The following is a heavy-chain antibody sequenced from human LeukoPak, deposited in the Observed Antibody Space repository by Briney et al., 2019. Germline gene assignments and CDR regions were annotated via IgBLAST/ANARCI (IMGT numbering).Heavy chain of an antibody. Sequence: SETLSLTCSVSGGSISSYYWSWIRQPPGKGLEWIGYIYYSGSTKYNPSLKSRVTISVDTSKNQFSLKLSSVTAADTAVYYCGSGSYYFDYWGQGTLVTVST. CDR3: GSGSYYFDY. J-gene: IGHJ4*02. CDR2: IYYSGST. D-gene: IGHD3-10*01. CDR1: GGSISSYY. V-gene: IGHV4-59*08.